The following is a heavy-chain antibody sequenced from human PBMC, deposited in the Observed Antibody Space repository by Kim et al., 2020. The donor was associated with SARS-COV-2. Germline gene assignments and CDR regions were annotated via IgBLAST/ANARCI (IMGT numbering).Heavy chain of an antibody. Sequence: GGSLRLSCAGSGFTFINYWMHWVRQVPGKGLVWVSRINGDGTTTSYADSVKGRFTIYRDKAKNTLYCQMNSLRAEDTALYYCARRCYDSSGYYYFDYWGHGTLVTVSS. CDR3: ARRCYDSSGYYYFDY. CDR2: INGDGTTT. J-gene: IGHJ4*01. V-gene: IGHV3-74*01. CDR1: GFTFINYW. D-gene: IGHD3-22*01.